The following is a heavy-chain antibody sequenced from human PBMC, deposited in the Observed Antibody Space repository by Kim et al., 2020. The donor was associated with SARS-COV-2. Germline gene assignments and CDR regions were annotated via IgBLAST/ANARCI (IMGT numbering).Heavy chain of an antibody. CDR1: GYTFSNYY. Sequence: ASVKVSCKASGYTFSNYYIHWVRQAPGQGPEWMGWINPDSGVTKYTQNFQGRVTMTRDTSIYTAYMELTRLRSDDTAVYYCAVADGAVRLNKYYYYGMDVWGQGTTVTVSS. CDR3: AVADGAVRLNKYYYYGMDV. CDR2: INPDSGVT. D-gene: IGHD3-10*01. J-gene: IGHJ6*02. V-gene: IGHV1-2*02.